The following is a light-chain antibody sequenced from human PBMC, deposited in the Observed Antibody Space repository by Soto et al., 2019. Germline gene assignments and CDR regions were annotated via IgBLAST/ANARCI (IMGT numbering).Light chain of an antibody. Sequence: ILMTQSLATLSVSPGERATLSCRASQSVSNNLAWYQQKPGQAPRLLIYDASTRATGIPARFSGSGSGTEFTLTISGLQSEDFAVYYCQQYNNWPPWTFGQGTKVEIK. V-gene: IGKV3-15*01. J-gene: IGKJ1*01. CDR3: QQYNNWPPWT. CDR2: DAS. CDR1: QSVSNN.